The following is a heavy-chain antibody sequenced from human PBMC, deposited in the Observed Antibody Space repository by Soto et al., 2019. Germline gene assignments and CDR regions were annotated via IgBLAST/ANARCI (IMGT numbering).Heavy chain of an antibody. Sequence: QVQLVQSGAEVKKPGASVKVSCKASGYTFTNYGISWVRQAPGQGLEWMGWISAYNGNTKYAQKLQGRVTMTTDTSTSTAYMELRSLRSDDTAVYYCATGVGSGSYYNQYDWFDPWGQGTLVTVSS. CDR2: ISAYNGNT. CDR3: ATGVGSGSYYNQYDWFDP. D-gene: IGHD3-10*01. J-gene: IGHJ5*02. V-gene: IGHV1-18*01. CDR1: GYTFTNYG.